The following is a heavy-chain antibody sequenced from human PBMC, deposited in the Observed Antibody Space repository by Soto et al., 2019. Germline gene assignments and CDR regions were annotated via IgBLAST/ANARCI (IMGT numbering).Heavy chain of an antibody. CDR3: PKDARSNWTTGHYNAAFDI. CDR2: ISGSGAST. CDR1: GFTFSSYA. J-gene: IGHJ3*02. V-gene: IGHV3-23*01. Sequence: EVQLLESGGGLVQPGGSLRLSCAASGFTFSSYAMSWVRQAPGKGLEWVSAISGSGASTYYADSVKGRFTISRDNSENTLYVQMNSLRAEDTALYYCPKDARSNWTTGHYNAAFDIWGQRTMVTVSS. D-gene: IGHD1-1*01.